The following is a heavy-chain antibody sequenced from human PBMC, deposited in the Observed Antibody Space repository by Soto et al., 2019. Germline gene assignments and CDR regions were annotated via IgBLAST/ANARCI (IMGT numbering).Heavy chain of an antibody. D-gene: IGHD2-2*01. Sequence: PSETLSLTCAGSGYSISNAYYWGWIRQPRGKGLEWIGSIYQSGSTYYNPSLKSRVTISMDTSKNQFSLKLNSVTAADTAVYYCARENDCSTTTCYSSGWFDPWGQGTLVTVSS. CDR1: GYSISNAYY. J-gene: IGHJ5*02. CDR2: IYQSGST. CDR3: ARENDCSTTTCYSSGWFDP. V-gene: IGHV4-38-2*02.